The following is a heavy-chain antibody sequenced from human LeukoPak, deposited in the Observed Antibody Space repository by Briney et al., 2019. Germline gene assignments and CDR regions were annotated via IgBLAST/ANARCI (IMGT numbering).Heavy chain of an antibody. CDR3: ARPEQGDAFDI. CDR1: GYTFTSYG. J-gene: IGHJ3*02. V-gene: IGHV1-18*01. CDR2: ISAYNGNT. Sequence: GASVKVSCKASGYTFTSYGISWVRQAPGQGLEWMGWISAYNGNTNYAQKLQGRVTMTRDTSISTAYMELSRLRSDDTAVYYCARPEQGDAFDIWGQGTMVTVSS.